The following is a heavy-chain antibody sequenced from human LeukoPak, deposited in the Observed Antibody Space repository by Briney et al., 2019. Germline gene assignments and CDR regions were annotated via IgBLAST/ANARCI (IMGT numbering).Heavy chain of an antibody. J-gene: IGHJ6*03. D-gene: IGHD5-18*01. CDR2: IVVGSGNT. CDR1: GFTFTSSA. CDR3: ARDWADTAMVKPYYYYMDV. Sequence: SVKVSCKASGFTFTSSAMQWVRQARGQRLEWIGWIVVGSGNTNYAQKFQERVTITRDMSTSTAYMELSSLRSEDTAVYYCARDWADTAMVKPYYYYMDVWGKGTTVTVSS. V-gene: IGHV1-58*02.